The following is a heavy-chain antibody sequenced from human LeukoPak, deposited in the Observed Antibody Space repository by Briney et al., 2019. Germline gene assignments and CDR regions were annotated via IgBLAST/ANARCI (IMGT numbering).Heavy chain of an antibody. D-gene: IGHD3-22*01. V-gene: IGHV3-74*01. CDR1: GFTFSRYW. CDR2: INSNGSST. J-gene: IGHJ5*02. Sequence: GGSLRLSCAASGFTFSRYWMHWVRQAPGKGLVWVSRINSNGSSTNYADSVKGRFTISRDNAKNTLYLQMNSLRVEDTAVYYCASSSGGFNWFDPWGQGTLVTVSS. CDR3: ASSSGGFNWFDP.